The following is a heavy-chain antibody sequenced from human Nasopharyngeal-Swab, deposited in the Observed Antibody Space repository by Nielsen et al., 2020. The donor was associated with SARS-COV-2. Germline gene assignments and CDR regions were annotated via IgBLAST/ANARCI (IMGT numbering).Heavy chain of an antibody. CDR1: GFTFSSYA. CDR3: ARLYCSGGSCWDYNYGMDV. J-gene: IGHJ6*02. CDR2: ISGSGGST. Sequence: GESLKISCAASGFTFSSYAMSWVRQAPGKGLEWVSAISGSGGSTYYADSVKGRFTISRDNAKNSLYLQMNSLRAEDTAVYYCARLYCSGGSCWDYNYGMDVWGQGTTVTVSS. V-gene: IGHV3-23*01. D-gene: IGHD2-15*01.